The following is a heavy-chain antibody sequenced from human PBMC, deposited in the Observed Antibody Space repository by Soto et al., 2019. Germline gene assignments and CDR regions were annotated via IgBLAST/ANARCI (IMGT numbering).Heavy chain of an antibody. J-gene: IGHJ4*02. CDR2: ISGSGGST. CDR3: ARGPTVVTADY. V-gene: IGHV3-23*01. CDR1: GFTFSTYA. Sequence: GGSLRLSCAASGFTFSTYAMTWVRQAPGKGLEWVSAISGSGGSTYYAVSVKGRFTISRDNSKNTVSLQMNSLGVEDTALYYCARGPTVVTADYWGQGTLVTVSS. D-gene: IGHD2-15*01.